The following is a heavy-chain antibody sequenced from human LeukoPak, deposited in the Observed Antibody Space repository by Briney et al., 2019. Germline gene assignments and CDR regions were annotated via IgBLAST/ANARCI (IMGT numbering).Heavy chain of an antibody. Sequence: SETLSLTCTVSGASISKYYWSWIRQTPEKGLEWMGHIHTSGESRYYPSLKSRLTMSIDASRNQLSLKLTSVTAADTAVYFCAKLGSYHDFWGQGALVTVSS. CDR1: GASISKYY. D-gene: IGHD1-26*01. V-gene: IGHV4-4*09. CDR2: IHTSGES. J-gene: IGHJ4*02. CDR3: AKLGSYHDF.